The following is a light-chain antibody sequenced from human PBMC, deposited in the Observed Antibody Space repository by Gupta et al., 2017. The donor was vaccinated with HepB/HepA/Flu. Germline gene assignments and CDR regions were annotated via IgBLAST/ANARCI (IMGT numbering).Light chain of an antibody. V-gene: IGKV3-15*01. CDR1: QSVSSN. J-gene: IGKJ4*01. CDR2: GAN. CDR3: QHYTNLPLT. Sequence: EIVMTQSPATLSVSPGETASLSCRASQSVSSNLAWYQQKPGQAPRLLIFGANTRATGIPARFSGSGSGTXFTLTIXSLQSDDFAIYYCQHYTNLPLTFGXGTKVEIK.